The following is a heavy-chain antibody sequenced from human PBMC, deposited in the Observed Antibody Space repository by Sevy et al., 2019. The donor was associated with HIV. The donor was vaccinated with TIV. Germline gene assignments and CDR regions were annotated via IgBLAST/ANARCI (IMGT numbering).Heavy chain of an antibody. D-gene: IGHD2-21*02. CDR1: GFTFSDYH. CDR3: AGEADYYFDS. CDR2: ISSRGSTE. Sequence: GGSLRLSCEASGFTFSDYHMTWIRQAPGKGLEWVAYISSRGSTEHYADSLKGRFTISRDNVKNSLYLQMDSLRGEDTAVYYCAGEADYYFDSWGQGSLVTVSS. V-gene: IGHV3-11*01. J-gene: IGHJ4*02.